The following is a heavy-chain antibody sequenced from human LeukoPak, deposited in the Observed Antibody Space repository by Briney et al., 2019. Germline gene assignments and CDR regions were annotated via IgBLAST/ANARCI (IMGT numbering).Heavy chain of an antibody. J-gene: IGHJ3*02. Sequence: GGSLRLSCAASGFTFRSYGMHWVRQAPGKGLEWVAVIWYDGSNKYYTDSVKGRFTISRDNFKNTLYLQMNSLRAEDTAVYYCAREVAYSSFFEAFDIWGQGTMVTVSS. CDR2: IWYDGSNK. V-gene: IGHV3-33*01. D-gene: IGHD6-6*01. CDR3: AREVAYSSFFEAFDI. CDR1: GFTFRSYG.